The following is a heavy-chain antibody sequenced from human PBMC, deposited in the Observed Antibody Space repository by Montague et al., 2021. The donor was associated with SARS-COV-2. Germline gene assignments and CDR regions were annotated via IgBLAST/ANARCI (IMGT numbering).Heavy chain of an antibody. J-gene: IGHJ4*02. D-gene: IGHD1-1*01. CDR2: IHHTGII. Sequence: SETLSLTCAVYGASVCRVNWSHMGRPPAWRRVTWVADIHHTGIINFNPSLRSRGLISLDSSKNQFSLTLNSVTAADAATYYCASRPVFEQLYSWGQGTLV. V-gene: IGHV4-4*02. CDR1: GASVCRVNW. CDR3: ASRPVFEQLYS.